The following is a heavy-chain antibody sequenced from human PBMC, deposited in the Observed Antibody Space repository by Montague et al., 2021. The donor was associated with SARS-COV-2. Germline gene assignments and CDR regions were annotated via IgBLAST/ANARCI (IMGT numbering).Heavy chain of an antibody. CDR3: ARDRITRGWLDP. D-gene: IGHD7-27*01. V-gene: IGHV4-4*02. Sequence: SETLSLTCAVSGGSLSTPHYWSWVRQPPGKGLEWISEVHHSGNANYNASFNGRATISVDKSKNQFSLTLTSVTAADTAVYYCARDRITRGWLDPWGQGTLVTVSS. J-gene: IGHJ5*02. CDR1: GGSLSTPHY. CDR2: VHHSGNA.